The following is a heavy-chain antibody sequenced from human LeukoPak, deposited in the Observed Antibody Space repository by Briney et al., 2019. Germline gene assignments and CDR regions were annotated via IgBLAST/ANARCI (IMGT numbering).Heavy chain of an antibody. J-gene: IGHJ6*03. Sequence: GASVKVSCKASGYTFTSYYMHWVRQAPGQGLEWMGIINPSGGSTSYAQKFQGRVTMTRDTSTSTVYMELSSLRSEDTAVYYCARGVVPAARDYYYMDVWGKGTTVTVSS. CDR3: ARGVVPAARDYYYMDV. CDR2: INPSGGST. CDR1: GYTFTSYY. V-gene: IGHV1-46*01. D-gene: IGHD2-2*01.